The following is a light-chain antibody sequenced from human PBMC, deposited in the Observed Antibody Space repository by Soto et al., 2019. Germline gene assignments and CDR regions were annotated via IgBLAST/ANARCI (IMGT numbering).Light chain of an antibody. V-gene: IGLV2-14*01. CDR3: TSYTSRNTYVV. CDR2: EVS. CDR1: SSDVGGYDY. Sequence: QSALTQPASVSGSPGQSITISCTGTSSDVGGYDYVSWYHQHPGKAPKLMIYEVSNRPSGLSNRFSGSKSGNTASLTISGLQAEDEADYYCTSYTSRNTYVVFGGGTKVTVL. J-gene: IGLJ2*01.